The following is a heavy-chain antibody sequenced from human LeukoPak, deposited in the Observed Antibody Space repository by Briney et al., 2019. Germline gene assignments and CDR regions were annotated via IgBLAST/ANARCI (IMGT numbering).Heavy chain of an antibody. Sequence: PGGSLRLSCAVSGCTFSSYAMNWVRQAPGKGLEWVSCISSGSEYRFYTDSVKGRFTISRDNAKNSLYLQMNSLRAEDTAVYYCARARAETYYYGMDVWGQGTTVTVSS. CDR2: ISSGSEYR. V-gene: IGHV3-21*01. CDR3: ARARAETYYYGMDV. CDR1: GCTFSSYA. J-gene: IGHJ6*02.